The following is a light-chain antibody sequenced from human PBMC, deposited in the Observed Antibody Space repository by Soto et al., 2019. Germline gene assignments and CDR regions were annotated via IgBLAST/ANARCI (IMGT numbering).Light chain of an antibody. CDR3: QSYDSSLNGYYV. Sequence: QSVLTQPHSVAGAPRQRVTLSCTGRSSNIGAGDEVHWYQQLPGTAPKLLIFGNSNRPSGVPDRFSGSKSGTSASLAITGLRAEDEADYYCQSYDSSLNGYYVFGTGTKLTVL. J-gene: IGLJ1*01. CDR1: SSNIGAGDE. V-gene: IGLV1-40*01. CDR2: GNS.